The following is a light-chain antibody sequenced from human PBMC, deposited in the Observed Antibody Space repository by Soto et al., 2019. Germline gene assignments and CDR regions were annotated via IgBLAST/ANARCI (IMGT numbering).Light chain of an antibody. CDR2: EVN. J-gene: IGLJ1*01. V-gene: IGLV2-8*01. CDR3: SSYSRSIEYG. Sequence: QSVLTEPPSASGPPGQSVTISCTGTNNDIGGYTYVSWYQQLPGQAPKLTSQEVNTRPAEIPKRSSGSKSGNTASLTVTGRQPEDDAEYFCSSYSRSIEYGFGTGTKVTVL. CDR1: NNDIGGYTY.